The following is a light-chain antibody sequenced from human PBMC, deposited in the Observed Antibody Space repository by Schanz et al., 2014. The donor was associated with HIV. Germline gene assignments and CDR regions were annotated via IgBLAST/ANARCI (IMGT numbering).Light chain of an antibody. CDR3: MQATHWPYT. Sequence: DIVMTQSPVSLSVTPGEPASISCRSSQSLLHSNGHKYLDWYLQKPGQSPQLLIYLGSNRASGVPDRFSASGSGTDFTLKISRVEAEDVGIYFCMQATHWPYTFGQGTKLDIK. CDR1: QSLLHSNGHKY. V-gene: IGKV2-28*01. J-gene: IGKJ2*01. CDR2: LGS.